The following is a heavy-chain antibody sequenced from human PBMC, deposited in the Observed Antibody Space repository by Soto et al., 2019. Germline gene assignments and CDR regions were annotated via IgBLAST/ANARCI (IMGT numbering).Heavy chain of an antibody. CDR1: GFTFSSYS. J-gene: IGHJ4*01. CDR3: ARSSLPSGFDFLFFHDGGPDHLYY. V-gene: IGHV3-48*01. CDR2: ISSSSSTI. Sequence: GGSLRLSCAASGFTFSSYSMNWVRQAPGKGLEWVSYISSSSSTIYYADSVKGRFTISRDNAKNSLYLQMNSLRAEDTAVYYFARSSLPSGFDFLFFHDGGPDHLYYRGQGTLVPVSS. D-gene: IGHD5-12*01.